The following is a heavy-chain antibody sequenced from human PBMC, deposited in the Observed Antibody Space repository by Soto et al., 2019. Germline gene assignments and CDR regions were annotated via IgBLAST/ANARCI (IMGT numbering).Heavy chain of an antibody. D-gene: IGHD3-9*01. CDR1: GFSIIIDYY. CDR2: IYHTGIT. J-gene: IGHJ4*02. CDR3: ARVPPARYFDY. V-gene: IGHV4-38-2*01. Sequence: ETLSLTCAVSGFSIIIDYYWAWIRQPPGQGLEWIGSIYHTGITYYNPSLNSRVTISVDTSNNQFSLRLSSVTAADTALYYCARVPPARYFDYWGQGTPVTVSS.